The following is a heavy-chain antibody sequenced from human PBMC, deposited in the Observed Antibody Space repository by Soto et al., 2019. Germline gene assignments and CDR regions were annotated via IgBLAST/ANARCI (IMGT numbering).Heavy chain of an antibody. J-gene: IGHJ4*02. CDR2: SSATGAGT. Sequence: PGGSLRLSCAASGFTFSSYGMTWVRQAPGKGLEWVPFSSATGAGTYYADSVKGRFTISRDNSKNTLYLQMTSLRADDTAVYYCAKDRRAGGNYGFYSDFWGQGALVTVSS. D-gene: IGHD1-7*01. CDR3: AKDRRAGGNYGFYSDF. V-gene: IGHV3-23*01. CDR1: GFTFSSYG.